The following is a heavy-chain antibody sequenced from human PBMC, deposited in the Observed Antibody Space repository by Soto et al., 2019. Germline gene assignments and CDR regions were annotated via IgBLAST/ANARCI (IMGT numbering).Heavy chain of an antibody. CDR3: AWFAKASDGMDV. Sequence: LRLSCAASGFTFSDSSIHWVRQASGKGLEWVGRIRNKANSYATAYAASLKGRFTISRDDSKNMAYLQMNSLKAEDTAVYYCAWFAKASDGMDVWGRGTTVTVSS. CDR2: IRNKANSYAT. D-gene: IGHD3-10*01. CDR1: GFTFSDSS. J-gene: IGHJ6*02. V-gene: IGHV3-73*01.